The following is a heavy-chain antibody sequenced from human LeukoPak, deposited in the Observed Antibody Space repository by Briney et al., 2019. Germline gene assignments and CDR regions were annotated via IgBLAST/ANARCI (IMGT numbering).Heavy chain of an antibody. J-gene: IGHJ4*02. V-gene: IGHV3-30-3*01. CDR3: ARDSVAGPPDYFDY. CDR2: IPSDTNHR. CDR1: GFTFTSHA. Sequence: GGSLRLSCAASGFTFTSHAMHWVRQTPGKGLGWVAVIPSDTNHRYYSHSVRGRFTISRDNSKNTLYLQMDSLTPEDTGVYYCARDSVAGPPDYFDYWGQGTLITISS.